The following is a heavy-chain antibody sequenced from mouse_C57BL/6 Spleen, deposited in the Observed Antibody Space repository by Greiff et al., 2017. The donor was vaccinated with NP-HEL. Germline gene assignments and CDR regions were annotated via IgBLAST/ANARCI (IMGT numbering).Heavy chain of an antibody. V-gene: IGHV5-12*01. J-gene: IGHJ4*01. CDR1: GFTFSDYY. D-gene: IGHD1-1*01. CDR2: ISNGGGST. CDR3: ARRDYYYGSSYYYYAMDY. Sequence: DVMLVESGGGLVQPGGSLKLSCAASGFTFSDYYMYWVRQTPEKRLEWVAYISNGGGSTYYPDTVKGRFTISRDNAKNTLYLQMSRLKSEDTAMYYCARRDYYYGSSYYYYAMDYWGQGTSVTVSS.